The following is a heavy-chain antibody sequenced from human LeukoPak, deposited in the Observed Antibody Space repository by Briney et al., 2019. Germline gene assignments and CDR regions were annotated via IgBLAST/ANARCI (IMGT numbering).Heavy chain of an antibody. CDR2: IWYDGSNK. CDR1: GFTFSSYG. J-gene: IGHJ4*02. CDR3: ASYDPDSSSWYHFDY. D-gene: IGHD6-13*01. V-gene: IGHV3-33*01. Sequence: GRSLRLSCAASGFTFSSYGMHWVRQAPGKGLEWVAVIWYDGSNKYYADSVKGRFTISRDNSKNTLYLQMNSLRAEDTAVYYCASYDPDSSSWYHFDYWGQGTLVTVSS.